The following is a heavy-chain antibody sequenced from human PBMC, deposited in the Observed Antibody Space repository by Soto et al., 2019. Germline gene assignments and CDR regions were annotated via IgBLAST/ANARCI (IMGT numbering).Heavy chain of an antibody. V-gene: IGHV4-31*03. CDR3: ARYGGRGLLHYYYYYGMDV. Sequence: QVQLQESGPGLVKPSQTLSLTCTVSGGSISSGGYYWSWIRQHPGKGLEWIGYIYYSGSTYYNPSLKSRVTISVDTSKNQFSLKLSSVTAADTAVYYCARYGGRGLLHYYYYYGMDVWGQGTTVTVSS. D-gene: IGHD1-26*01. CDR1: GGSISSGGYY. J-gene: IGHJ6*02. CDR2: IYYSGST.